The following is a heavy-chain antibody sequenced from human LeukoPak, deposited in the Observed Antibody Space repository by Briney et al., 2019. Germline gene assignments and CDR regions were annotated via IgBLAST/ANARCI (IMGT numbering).Heavy chain of an antibody. Sequence: GASVKVSCKASGYTFTSYGISWVRQAPGQGLEWMGWISAYNGNTNYAQKLQGRVTMTTDTSTSTAYMELRSLRSDDTAVYYCARNRPGEWELLEYVLYWGQGTLVTVSS. CDR1: GYTFTSYG. J-gene: IGHJ4*02. CDR3: ARNRPGEWELLEYVLY. D-gene: IGHD1-26*01. V-gene: IGHV1-18*01. CDR2: ISAYNGNT.